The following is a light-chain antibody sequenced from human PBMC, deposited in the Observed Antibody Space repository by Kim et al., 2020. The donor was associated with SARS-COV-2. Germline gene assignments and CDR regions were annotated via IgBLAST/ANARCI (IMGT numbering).Light chain of an antibody. CDR1: SSNIEKNY. J-gene: IGLJ3*02. Sequence: QSVLTQPPSASGTPGQRVTISCSGSSSNIEKNYVYWYQQVPGTAPKVLIYVNNQRPSGVPDRFSGSKSGTSASLAISGVRSEDEADYYCAAWDDRLSGRVFGGGTKLTVL. V-gene: IGLV1-47*01. CDR2: VNN. CDR3: AAWDDRLSGRV.